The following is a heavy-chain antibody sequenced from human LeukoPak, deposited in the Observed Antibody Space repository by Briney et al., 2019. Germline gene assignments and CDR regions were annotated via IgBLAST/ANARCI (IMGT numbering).Heavy chain of an antibody. Sequence: PGGSLRLSCAASGFTFSSCGMHWVRQAPGKGLEWVAVIRYDGSNKYYADSVKGRFTISRDNSKNTLYLQMNSLKTEDTAVYYCTLNYDGDYWGQGTLVTVSA. CDR2: IRYDGSNK. CDR1: GFTFSSCG. J-gene: IGHJ4*02. CDR3: TLNYDGDY. D-gene: IGHD3-3*01. V-gene: IGHV3-30*02.